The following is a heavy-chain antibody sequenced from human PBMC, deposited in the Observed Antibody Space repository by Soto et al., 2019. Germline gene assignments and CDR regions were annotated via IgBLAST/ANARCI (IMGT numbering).Heavy chain of an antibody. V-gene: IGHV3-48*01. CDR1: GFTFSSYS. CDR2: ITSGSSTI. Sequence: GGSLRLSCVVSGFTFSSYSMDWVRQAPGKGLEWVSYITSGSSTIHYADSVKGRFTISRDNAKNSVFLQMNSLRVEDTAVYYGVGDAGSLGYWGQGTLVTVSS. CDR3: VGDAGSLGY. J-gene: IGHJ4*02. D-gene: IGHD3-10*01.